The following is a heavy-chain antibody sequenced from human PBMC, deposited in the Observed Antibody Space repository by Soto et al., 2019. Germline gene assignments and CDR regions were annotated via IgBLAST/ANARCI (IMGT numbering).Heavy chain of an antibody. CDR3: TRGYGDSVRDY. D-gene: IGHD4-17*01. J-gene: IGHJ4*02. CDR1: GFTFSGSA. Sequence: EVQLVESGGGLVQPGESLKLSCAVSGFTFSGSAMHWVRQASGKGLEWVGRIRSKANNYATAYAASVKGRFTISRDDSKNTAYLQMNSLISEDTAVYYCTRGYGDSVRDYWGKGTLVTVSS. CDR2: IRSKANNYAT. V-gene: IGHV3-73*01.